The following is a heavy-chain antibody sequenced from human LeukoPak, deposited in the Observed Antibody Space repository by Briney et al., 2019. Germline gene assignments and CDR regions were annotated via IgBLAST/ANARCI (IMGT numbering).Heavy chain of an antibody. D-gene: IGHD2-21*01. CDR3: ARDRDWAFGY. J-gene: IGHJ4*02. CDR1: GFTFTSHG. Sequence: GGSLRLSCAASGFTFTSHGMHWVRHAPGKGLEWVAFARNDGNNKYYADSVKGRFTISRDKSKNTLSLQMNSLRTEDTAVYYCARDRDWAFGYWGQGILVTVSS. V-gene: IGHV3-30*02. CDR2: ARNDGNNK.